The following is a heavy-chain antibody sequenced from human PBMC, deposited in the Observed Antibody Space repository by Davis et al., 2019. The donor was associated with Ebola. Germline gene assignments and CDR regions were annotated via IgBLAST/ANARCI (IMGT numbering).Heavy chain of an antibody. J-gene: IGHJ4*02. CDR1: GFTFSSYG. D-gene: IGHD3-22*01. Sequence: GGSLRLSCAASGFTFSSYGMHWVRQAPGKGLEWVAVISYDGSNKYYADSVKGRFTISRDNSKNTLYLQMNSLRAEDTAVYYCAKPQTSMIVVWDYWGQGTLVTVSS. V-gene: IGHV3-30*18. CDR3: AKPQTSMIVVWDY. CDR2: ISYDGSNK.